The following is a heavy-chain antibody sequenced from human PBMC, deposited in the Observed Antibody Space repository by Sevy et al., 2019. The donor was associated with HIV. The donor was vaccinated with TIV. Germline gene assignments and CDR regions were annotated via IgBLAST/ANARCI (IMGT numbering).Heavy chain of an antibody. J-gene: IGHJ3*02. CDR1: GFTFSSYG. D-gene: IGHD2-2*02. Sequence: GGSLRLSCAASGFTFSSYGMHWVRQAPGKGLEWVAVIWYDGSNKYYADSVKGRFTISRDNSKNRLYLQMNSLRAEDTVGYYCARDPSDCSSTSCYMSGGAFDIWGQGTMVTVSS. CDR3: ARDPSDCSSTSCYMSGGAFDI. V-gene: IGHV3-33*01. CDR2: IWYDGSNK.